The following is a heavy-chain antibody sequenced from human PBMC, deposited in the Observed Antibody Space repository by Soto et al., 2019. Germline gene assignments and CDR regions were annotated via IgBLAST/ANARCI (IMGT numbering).Heavy chain of an antibody. CDR1: GFTFSTYT. D-gene: IGHD1-26*01. Sequence: EVQVVESGGGLVKPGGSLRLSCVFSGFTFSTYTMNWVRQAPGKGLEWVSSINGRSNYVYYADSVKGRFTISRDNAKNRLYLQMHRLRAEDTAIYYCAREDGVVGSSSAFDHWGLGTLVTVSS. V-gene: IGHV3-21*01. CDR3: AREDGVVGSSSAFDH. J-gene: IGHJ4*02. CDR2: INGRSNYV.